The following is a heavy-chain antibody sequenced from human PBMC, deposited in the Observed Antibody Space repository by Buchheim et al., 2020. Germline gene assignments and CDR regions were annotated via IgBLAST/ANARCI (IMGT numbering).Heavy chain of an antibody. Sequence: QLQLQESGPGLVKPSETLSLTCTVSGGSITNSSYYWGWIRQPPGKGLEWIGTIYYSGSTYSNPSLKSRVTISVDTSKNHFSLRLSSVTAADTAVYYCARQALRGTLVGTDRVSGPKMIIVDPDYFDYWAQGTL. J-gene: IGHJ4*02. D-gene: IGHD3-22*01. CDR3: ARQALRGTLVGTDRVSGPKMIIVDPDYFDY. V-gene: IGHV4-39*01. CDR1: GGSITNSSYY. CDR2: IYYSGST.